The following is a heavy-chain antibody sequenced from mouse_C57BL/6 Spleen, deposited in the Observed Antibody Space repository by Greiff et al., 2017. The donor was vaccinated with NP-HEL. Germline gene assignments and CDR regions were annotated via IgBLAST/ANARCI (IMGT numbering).Heavy chain of an antibody. CDR2: INPNNGGT. Sequence: EVQLQQSGPELVKPGASVKIPCKASGYTFTDYNMDWVKQSHGKSLEWIGDINPNNGGTIYNQKFKGKATLTVDKSSSTAYMELRSLTSEDTAVYYCARSITTVPYWYFDVWGTGTTVTVSS. D-gene: IGHD1-1*01. V-gene: IGHV1-18*01. J-gene: IGHJ1*03. CDR1: GYTFTDYN. CDR3: ARSITTVPYWYFDV.